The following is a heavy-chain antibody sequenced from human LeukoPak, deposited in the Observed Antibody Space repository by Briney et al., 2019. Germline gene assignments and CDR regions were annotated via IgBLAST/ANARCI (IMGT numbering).Heavy chain of an antibody. D-gene: IGHD1-7*01. CDR1: GFTFSRYG. CDR3: ARQSFIAGDNCNYDFYGDDALDI. CDR2: ISAYGGNT. J-gene: IGHJ3*02. V-gene: IGHV1-18*01. Sequence: ASVKVSCRASGFTFSRYGMTWVRQAPGHGLVRMGGISAYGGNTNFAHNFKARITITTDTSTNTSYMELRILRSDDTAVDDCARQSFIAGDNCNYDFYGDDALDIWGQGTMVTVSS.